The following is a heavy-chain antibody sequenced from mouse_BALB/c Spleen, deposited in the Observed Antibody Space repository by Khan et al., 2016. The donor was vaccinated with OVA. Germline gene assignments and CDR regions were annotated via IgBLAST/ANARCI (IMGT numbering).Heavy chain of an antibody. Sequence: EVELVESGGGLVKPGGSLKLSCAASGFAFSSYDMSWVRQTPEKRLDWVAYISSGGGSIYFLDTVKGRFTISRDNAKNTLYLQMNSLKSEDTAMYYCARHKATMITTSCYFDVWGAGTTVTVSS. D-gene: IGHD2-4*01. CDR2: ISSGGGSI. V-gene: IGHV5-12-1*01. J-gene: IGHJ1*01. CDR3: ARHKATMITTSCYFDV. CDR1: GFAFSSYD.